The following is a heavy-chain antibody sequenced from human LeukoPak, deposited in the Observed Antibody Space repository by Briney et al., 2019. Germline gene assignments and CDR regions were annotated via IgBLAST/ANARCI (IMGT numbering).Heavy chain of an antibody. CDR1: GGTFTSYY. Sequence: VASVKVSCKASGGTFTSYYMHWVRQAPEQGLEWMGIINPSGGSTSYAQKFQGRVTMTRDMSTSTVHMELSSLRSEDTAVYYCAKDQEPYSSTYIDYWGQGTLVTVSS. J-gene: IGHJ4*02. CDR2: INPSGGST. CDR3: AKDQEPYSSTYIDY. V-gene: IGHV1-46*01. D-gene: IGHD6-13*01.